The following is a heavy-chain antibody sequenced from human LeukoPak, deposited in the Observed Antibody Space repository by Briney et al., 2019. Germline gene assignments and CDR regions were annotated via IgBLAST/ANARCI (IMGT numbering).Heavy chain of an antibody. CDR1: GFTFSSYW. CDR2: IKQDGSEK. Sequence: GGSLRLSCAASGFTFSSYWMSWVRQAPGKGLEWVANIKQDGSEKYYVDSVKGRFTISRDNAKNSLYLQMNSLRVEDTAVYYCAREGNDFWSGYSDYWGQGTLVTVSS. D-gene: IGHD3-3*01. J-gene: IGHJ4*02. V-gene: IGHV3-7*01. CDR3: AREGNDFWSGYSDY.